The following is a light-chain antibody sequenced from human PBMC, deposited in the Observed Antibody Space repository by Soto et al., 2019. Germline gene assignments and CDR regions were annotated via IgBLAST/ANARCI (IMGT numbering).Light chain of an antibody. V-gene: IGLV1-51*01. CDR2: ENN. CDR3: GTWDSSLIAGV. Sequence: QSVLTKPPSVSAAPGQKVIISCSGSNPNIGNNYVSWYRQAPGTAPQLLIFENNKRPSGIPDRFSGSKSGTSATLAITGLQTGDEADYYCGTWDSSLIAGVFGGGTKLTVL. CDR1: NPNIGNNY. J-gene: IGLJ3*02.